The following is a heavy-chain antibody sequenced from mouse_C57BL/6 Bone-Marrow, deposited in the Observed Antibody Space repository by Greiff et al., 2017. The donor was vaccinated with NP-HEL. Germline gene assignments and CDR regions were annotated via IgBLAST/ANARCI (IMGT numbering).Heavy chain of an antibody. J-gene: IGHJ4*01. CDR1: GYSISSDY. D-gene: IGHD2-2*01. CDR2: ISYSGST. V-gene: IGHV3-8*01. CDR3: ARTPLWLRRNYYAMDY. Sequence: EVQLQESGPGLAKPSQTLSLTCSVTGYSISSDYWNWIRKFPGNKLEYIGYISYSGSTFYYPSPKSRLSTIRDTSTNQYYLQLNSVTTEDTATYYDARTPLWLRRNYYAMDYGGQGTSVTVSS.